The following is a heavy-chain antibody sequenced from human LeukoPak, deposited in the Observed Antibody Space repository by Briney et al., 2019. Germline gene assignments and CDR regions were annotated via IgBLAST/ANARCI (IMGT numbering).Heavy chain of an antibody. CDR1: GFTFSSYA. D-gene: IGHD4/OR15-4a*01. CDR2: ISYDGSNK. J-gene: IGHJ4*02. Sequence: GRSLRLSCAASGFTFSSYAMHWVRQAPGKGLEWVAVISYDGSNKYYADSVKGRFTISSDNSKNTLYLQMNSLRAEDTAVYYCASPRGTMMLYYFDYWGQGTLVTVSS. CDR3: ASPRGTMMLYYFDY. V-gene: IGHV3-30-3*01.